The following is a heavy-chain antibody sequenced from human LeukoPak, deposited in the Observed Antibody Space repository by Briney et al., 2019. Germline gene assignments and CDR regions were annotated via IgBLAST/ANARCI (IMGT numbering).Heavy chain of an antibody. D-gene: IGHD5-12*01. CDR2: INPSCGST. J-gene: IGHJ4*02. CDR3: ARGVGTPGDPIIGYGYYFDY. Sequence: ASVKVSCKASGYTFTSYYMHWVRQAPGQGLEWMGIINPSCGSTSYAQKFQGRVTMTRDTSTSTVYMELSSLRSEDTAVYYCARGVGTPGDPIIGYGYYFDYWGQGTLVTVSS. V-gene: IGHV1-46*01. CDR1: GYTFTSYY.